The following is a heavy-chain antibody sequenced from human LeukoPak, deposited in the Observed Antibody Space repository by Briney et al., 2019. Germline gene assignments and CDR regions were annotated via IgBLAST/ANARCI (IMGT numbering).Heavy chain of an antibody. Sequence: GGSLRLSCAASGFTFSSYGMHWVRQAPGKGLEWVSCISFDGSKQYYADSVKGRFTISRDDSKNTLYLQMNSLRVEDTAVYYCAKERDDWWDFDYWGQGTLVTVSS. D-gene: IGHD2-8*02. CDR1: GFTFSSYG. V-gene: IGHV3-30*18. CDR2: ISFDGSKQ. CDR3: AKERDDWWDFDY. J-gene: IGHJ4*02.